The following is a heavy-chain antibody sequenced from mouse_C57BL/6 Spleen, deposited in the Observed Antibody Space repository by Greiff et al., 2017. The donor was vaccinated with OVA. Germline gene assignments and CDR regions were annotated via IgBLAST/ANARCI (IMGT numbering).Heavy chain of an antibody. CDR3: AREGTTVVADYFDY. Sequence: QVHVKQSGPELVKPGASVKISCKASGYTFTDYYINWVKQRPGQGLEWIGWIYPGSGNTKYNEKFKGKATLTVDTSSSTAYMQRSSLTSEDSAVYFCAREGTTVVADYFDYWGQGTTLTVSS. CDR1: GYTFTDYY. V-gene: IGHV1-84*01. D-gene: IGHD1-1*01. J-gene: IGHJ2*01. CDR2: IYPGSGNT.